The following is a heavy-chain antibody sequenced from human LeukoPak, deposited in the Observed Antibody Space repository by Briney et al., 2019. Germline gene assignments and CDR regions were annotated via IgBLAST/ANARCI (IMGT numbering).Heavy chain of an antibody. CDR3: ARDRWGILY. CDR1: GFTFSSYT. D-gene: IGHD2-15*01. Sequence: PGGSLRLSCAASGFTFSSYTMSWVRQDPGEGLEWVANIKQDGSEKSYVDSVKGRFTISRDNAKNSLYLQMNGLRAEDTAVYYCARDRWGILYWGQGTLVTVSS. V-gene: IGHV3-7*05. CDR2: IKQDGSEK. J-gene: IGHJ4*02.